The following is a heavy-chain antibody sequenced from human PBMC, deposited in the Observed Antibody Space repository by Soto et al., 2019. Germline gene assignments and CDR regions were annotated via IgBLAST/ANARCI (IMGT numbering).Heavy chain of an antibody. CDR2: IYYSGST. J-gene: IGHJ4*02. CDR1: GGSISSGGYY. CDR3: ARHQIAARRSSDY. D-gene: IGHD6-6*01. Sequence: SETLSLTCTVSGGSISSGGYYWSWIRQHPGKGLEWIGYIYYSGSTYYNPSLKSRVTISVDTSKNQFSLKLSSVTAADTAVYYCARHQIAARRSSDYWGQGTLVTVSS. V-gene: IGHV4-31*03.